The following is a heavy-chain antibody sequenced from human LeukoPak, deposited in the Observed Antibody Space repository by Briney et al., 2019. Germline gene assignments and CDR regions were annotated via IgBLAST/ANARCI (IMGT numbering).Heavy chain of an antibody. J-gene: IGHJ4*02. V-gene: IGHV1-2*02. CDR3: ARVVGGNYYGSETEDY. D-gene: IGHD3-10*01. CDR1: GYTFTGYY. Sequence: ASVKVSCKASGYTFTGYYMHWVRQAPGQGLEWMGWINPNNGDTKYAQKFQGRVTMTRDTSISTAYMELSRLTSDDTAVYYCARVVGGNYYGSETEDYWGQGTLVAVSS. CDR2: INPNNGDT.